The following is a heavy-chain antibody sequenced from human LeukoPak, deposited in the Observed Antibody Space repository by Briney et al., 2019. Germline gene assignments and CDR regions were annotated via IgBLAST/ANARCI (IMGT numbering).Heavy chain of an antibody. CDR1: GGTFSSYA. V-gene: IGHV1-2*02. CDR2: INPNSGGT. D-gene: IGHD6-13*01. Sequence: ASVKVSCKASGGTFSSYAISWVRQAPGQGLEWMGWINPNSGGTNYAQKFQGRVTMTRDTSISTAYMELSRLRSDDTAVYYCARDGTGIGIVRGSYYYYMDVWGKGTTVTVSS. CDR3: ARDGTGIGIVRGSYYYYMDV. J-gene: IGHJ6*03.